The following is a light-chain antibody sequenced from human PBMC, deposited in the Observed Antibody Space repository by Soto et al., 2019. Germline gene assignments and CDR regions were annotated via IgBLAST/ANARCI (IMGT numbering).Light chain of an antibody. CDR1: QSVSSN. CDR2: GAS. V-gene: IGKV3-20*01. J-gene: IGKJ1*01. CDR3: QQYGSSPQT. Sequence: EIVMTQSPATLSVSPGERATLSCRASQSVSSNLAWYQQKPGQAPRLLIYGASSRATGIPDRFSGSGSGTDFTLTIGRLEPEDFAVYYCQQYGSSPQTFGQGTKVDIK.